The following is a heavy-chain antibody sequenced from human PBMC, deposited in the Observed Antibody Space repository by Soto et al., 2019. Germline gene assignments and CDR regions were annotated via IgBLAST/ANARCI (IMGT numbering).Heavy chain of an antibody. CDR1: GFTFSSYG. J-gene: IGHJ6*02. CDR2: ISYDGSNK. Sequence: QVQLVESGGGVVQPGRSLRLSCAASGFTFSSYGMHWVRQAPGKGLEWVAVISYDGSNKYYADSVKGRFTISRDNSKNTLYLQMNSLRAEDTAWYYCAKSVGYCSGGSCYPTRDGMDVWGQGTTVTVSS. CDR3: AKSVGYCSGGSCYPTRDGMDV. V-gene: IGHV3-30*18. D-gene: IGHD2-15*01.